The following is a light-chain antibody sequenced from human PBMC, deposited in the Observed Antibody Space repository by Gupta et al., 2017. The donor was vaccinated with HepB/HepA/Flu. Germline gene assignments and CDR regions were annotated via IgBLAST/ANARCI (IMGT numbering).Light chain of an antibody. CDR3: QQEGSSSIT. J-gene: IGKJ5*01. CDR2: GAS. Sequence: EIVLTQSPGTLSLSPGERATLSCWASQSVSSSYLAWYQQKPGQAPRLLIYGASSRATGLPDRFSGSGSGTDFTLTISRLEPEDFAVYYCQQEGSSSITFGQGTRMEIK. CDR1: QSVSSSY. V-gene: IGKV3-20*01.